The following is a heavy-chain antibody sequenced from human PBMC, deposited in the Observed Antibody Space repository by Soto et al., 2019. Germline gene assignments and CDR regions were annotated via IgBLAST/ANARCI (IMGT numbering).Heavy chain of an antibody. CDR1: GFTFSNAW. Sequence: GGSLRLSCEASGFTFSNAWMNWVRQGPGKGLEWLGRIKSKVDGGTADYVAATKGRFSISRDDLKNMLYLQMSSLKPDDTAVYYCTTLSYLYYDGMDVWGQGTTGTVSS. CDR2: IKSKVDGGTA. CDR3: TTLSYLYYDGMDV. J-gene: IGHJ6*02. D-gene: IGHD2-2*01. V-gene: IGHV3-15*01.